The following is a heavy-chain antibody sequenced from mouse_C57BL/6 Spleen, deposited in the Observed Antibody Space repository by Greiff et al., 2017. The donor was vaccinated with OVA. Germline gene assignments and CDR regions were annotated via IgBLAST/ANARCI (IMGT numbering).Heavy chain of an antibody. Sequence: EVQLQQSGAELVRPGASVKLSCTASGFNIKDDYMHWVKQRPEQGLEWIGWIDPENGDTEYASKFQGKATITADQSSNTAYLQRSSLTSEDTAVYYCTAVVADWYFDVWGTGTTVTVSS. D-gene: IGHD1-1*01. CDR1: GFNIKDDY. CDR2: IDPENGDT. J-gene: IGHJ1*03. V-gene: IGHV14-4*01. CDR3: TAVVADWYFDV.